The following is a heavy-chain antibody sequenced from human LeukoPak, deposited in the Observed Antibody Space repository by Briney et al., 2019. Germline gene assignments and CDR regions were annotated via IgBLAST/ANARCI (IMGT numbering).Heavy chain of an antibody. Sequence: GGSLRLSCAASGFTFDYFRMTWVRQAPGKGLEWVANIKEDGSETHYVDSVKGRFTISRDNSKNTLYLQMNSLRAEDTAVYYCAKDVGAPGYWGQGTLVTVSS. J-gene: IGHJ4*02. CDR2: IKEDGSET. V-gene: IGHV3-7*01. D-gene: IGHD1-26*01. CDR1: GFTFDYFR. CDR3: AKDVGAPGY.